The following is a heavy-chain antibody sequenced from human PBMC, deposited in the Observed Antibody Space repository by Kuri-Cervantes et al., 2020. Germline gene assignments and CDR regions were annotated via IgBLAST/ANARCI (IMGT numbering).Heavy chain of an antibody. CDR1: GGSISSGDYY. D-gene: IGHD2/OR15-2a*01. CDR3: ARGGAIYFWLDV. CDR2: IYYSGST. J-gene: IGHJ6*04. V-gene: IGHV4-30-4*01. Sequence: SETLSLTCTVSGGSISSGDYYWSWIRQPPGKGLEWIGYIYYSGSTYYNPSLKSRVTISVDTSKNQFSLKLTSVTAADTAVYYCARGGAIYFWLDVWGKGTTVTVSS.